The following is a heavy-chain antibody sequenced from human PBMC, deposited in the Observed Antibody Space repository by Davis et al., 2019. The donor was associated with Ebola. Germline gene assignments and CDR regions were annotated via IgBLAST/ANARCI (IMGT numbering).Heavy chain of an antibody. J-gene: IGHJ5*02. D-gene: IGHD2-2*02. CDR3: AKDPIVVVPAAIPYGRCWFDP. Sequence: GESLKISCAASGFTFSSYAMSWVRQAPGKGLEWVSAISGSGGSTYYADSVRGRFTISRDNSKNTLYLQMNSLRAEDTAVYYCAKDPIVVVPAAIPYGRCWFDPWGQGTLVTVSS. V-gene: IGHV3-23*01. CDR1: GFTFSSYA. CDR2: ISGSGGST.